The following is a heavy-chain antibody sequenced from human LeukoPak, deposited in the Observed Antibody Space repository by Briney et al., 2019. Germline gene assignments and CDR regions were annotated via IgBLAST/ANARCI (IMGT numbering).Heavy chain of an antibody. CDR1: GFTFDDYA. V-gene: IGHV3-9*01. J-gene: IGHJ3*02. CDR2: ISWNSGSI. CDR3: AKENYGDSYDAFDI. D-gene: IGHD4-17*01. Sequence: GRSLRLSCAASGFTFDDYAMHWARQAPGKGLEWVSGISWNSGSIDYADSVKGRSTISRDNARNSLYLQMNRLRAEDTALYYCAKENYGDSYDAFDIWGQGTMVTVSS.